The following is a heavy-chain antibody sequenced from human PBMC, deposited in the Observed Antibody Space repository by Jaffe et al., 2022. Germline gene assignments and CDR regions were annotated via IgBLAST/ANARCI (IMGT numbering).Heavy chain of an antibody. D-gene: IGHD3-3*01. CDR3: ARDEGGPGYYDFWSGYYKGKMDV. CDR1: GYTFTSYA. Sequence: QVQLVQSGSELKKPGASVKVSCKASGYTFTSYAMNWVRQAPGQGLEWMGWINTNTGNPTYAQGFTGRFVFSLDTSVSTAYLQISSLKAEDTAVYYCARDEGGPGYYDFWSGYYKGKMDVWGKGTTVTVSS. CDR2: INTNTGNP. J-gene: IGHJ6*04. V-gene: IGHV7-4-1*02.